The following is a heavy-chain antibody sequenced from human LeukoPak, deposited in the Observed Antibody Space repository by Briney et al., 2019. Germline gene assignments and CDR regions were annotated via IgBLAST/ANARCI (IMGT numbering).Heavy chain of an antibody. Sequence: SETLSLTCTVSGGSISSYYWSWIRQPAGKGLEWIGRISASGSTNYAPSLRSRVTMSVDTSTNQFSLKLSSVTAADTAVYYCATDVSWFDPWGRRTLVTVSS. CDR1: GGSISSYY. CDR3: ATDVSWFDP. J-gene: IGHJ5*02. V-gene: IGHV4-4*07. D-gene: IGHD5/OR15-5a*01. CDR2: ISASGST.